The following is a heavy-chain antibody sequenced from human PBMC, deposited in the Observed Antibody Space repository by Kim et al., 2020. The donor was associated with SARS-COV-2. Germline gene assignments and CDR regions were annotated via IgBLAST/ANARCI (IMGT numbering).Heavy chain of an antibody. V-gene: IGHV4-4*02. CDR3: ARPVAGSVWDV. CDR1: GVSISSNNW. J-gene: IGHJ6*02. D-gene: IGHD6-19*01. CDR2: IYHSGTT. Sequence: SETLSLTCAVSGVSISSNNWWSWVRKPPGRGLEWIGDIYHSGTTNYNPSLKSRVTISVDKSKNQFSLILTSVTAADTAIYYCARPVAGSVWDVWGQGTTVTVSS.